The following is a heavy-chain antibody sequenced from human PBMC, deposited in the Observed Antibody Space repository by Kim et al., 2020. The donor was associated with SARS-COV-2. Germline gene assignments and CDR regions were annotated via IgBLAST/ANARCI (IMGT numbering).Heavy chain of an antibody. V-gene: IGHV1-3*01. CDR1: GYTFTRYA. D-gene: IGHD6-13*01. CDR2: INAGNGNT. Sequence: ASVKVSCKASGYTFTRYAMHWVRQAPGQRLEWMGWINAGNGNTKYSQKFQGRVTITRDTSASTAYMELSSLTSEDTAVYYCASSSSWATNWFDPWGQGTLVTVSS. J-gene: IGHJ5*02. CDR3: ASSSSWATNWFDP.